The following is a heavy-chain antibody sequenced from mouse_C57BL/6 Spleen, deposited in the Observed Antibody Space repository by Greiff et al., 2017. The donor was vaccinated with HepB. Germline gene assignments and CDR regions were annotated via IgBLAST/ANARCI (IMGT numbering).Heavy chain of an antibody. D-gene: IGHD1-1*01. V-gene: IGHV1-64*01. J-gene: IGHJ4*01. CDR2: IHPNSGST. Sequence: QVQLQQPGAELVKPGASVKLSCKASGYTFTSYWMHWVKQRPGQGLEWIGMIHPNSGSTNYNEKFKSKATLTVDTSSSTAYMQLSSLTSEDSAVYYCAREDYYGRRDYAMDYWGQGTSVTVSS. CDR1: GYTFTSYW. CDR3: AREDYYGRRDYAMDY.